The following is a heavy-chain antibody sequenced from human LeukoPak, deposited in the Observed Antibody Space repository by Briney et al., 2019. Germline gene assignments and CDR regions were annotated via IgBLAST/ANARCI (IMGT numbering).Heavy chain of an antibody. D-gene: IGHD3-16*01. J-gene: IGHJ4*02. Sequence: PGGSLRLSCAASGFTFSTYGMHWVRQAPGKGLEWVAFIRYDGNNNYYADPVKGRFTISRDNSKNTLYLQMNSLRAEDTAIYYCAKGAYRAAHDCWGQGTLVTVSS. CDR1: GFTFSTYG. CDR2: IRYDGNNN. V-gene: IGHV3-30*02. CDR3: AKGAYRAAHDC.